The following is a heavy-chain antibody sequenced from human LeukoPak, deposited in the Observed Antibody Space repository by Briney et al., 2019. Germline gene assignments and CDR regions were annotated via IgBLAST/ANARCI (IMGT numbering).Heavy chain of an antibody. CDR3: ARGVGVVVPAAMAGPWFDP. J-gene: IGHJ5*02. D-gene: IGHD2-2*01. CDR1: GYTFTGYY. V-gene: IGHV1-2*02. Sequence: ASVKVSCKASGYTFTGYYMHWVRQAPGQGLEWMGWINPNSGGTNYAQKFQGRVTMTRDTSISTAYMELSRLRSDDTAVYYCARGVGVVVPAAMAGPWFDPWGQGTLVTVSS. CDR2: INPNSGGT.